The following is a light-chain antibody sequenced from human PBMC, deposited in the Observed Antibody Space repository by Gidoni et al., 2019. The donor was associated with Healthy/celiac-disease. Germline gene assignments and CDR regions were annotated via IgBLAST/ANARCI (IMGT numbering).Light chain of an antibody. CDR1: TSNIGSNP. J-gene: IGLJ2*01. Sequence: QSVLTQPPSASGTPGQTITISCSERTSNIGSNPVNWYQHIPGASPKRLIYSNRQRPSGVPDRFSGSKSGTSASLAISDLQSEDEADYYCATWVDRLNGLTFGGGTKLTVL. CDR2: SNR. V-gene: IGLV1-44*01. CDR3: ATWVDRLNGLT.